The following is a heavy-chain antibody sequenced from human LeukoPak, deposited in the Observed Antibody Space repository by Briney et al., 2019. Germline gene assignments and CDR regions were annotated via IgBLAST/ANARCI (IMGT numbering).Heavy chain of an antibody. CDR3: ARVQYVVVPAANYYYYYYMDV. CDR1: GGSISSYY. Sequence: SETLSLTCTVSGGSISSYYWSWIRQPAGKGLEWIGRIYTSGSTNYNPSLKRRVTISVDKSKNQFSLKLSSVTAADTAVYYCARVQYVVVPAANYYYYYYMDVWGKGTTVTVSS. V-gene: IGHV4-4*07. CDR2: IYTSGST. D-gene: IGHD2-2*01. J-gene: IGHJ6*03.